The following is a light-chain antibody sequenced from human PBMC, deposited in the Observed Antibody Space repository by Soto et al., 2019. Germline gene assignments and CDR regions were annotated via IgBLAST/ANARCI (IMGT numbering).Light chain of an antibody. J-gene: IGLJ1*01. CDR1: SSDVGGYNY. Sequence: QSVLTQPASVSGSPGRSITISCTGTSSDVGGYNYVSWYQQHPGKAPKLMIYEVSNRPSGVSNRFSGSKSGNTASLTISGLQAEDEADYYCSSYTSSSIDYVFGTGTKVTVL. V-gene: IGLV2-14*01. CDR3: SSYTSSSIDYV. CDR2: EVS.